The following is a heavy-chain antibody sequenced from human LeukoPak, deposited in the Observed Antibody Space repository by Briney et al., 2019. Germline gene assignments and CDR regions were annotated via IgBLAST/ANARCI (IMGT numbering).Heavy chain of an antibody. CDR2: INPSGGST. Sequence: ASVKVSCKVSGYTLTELSMHWVRQAPGQGLERMGIINPSGGSTSYAQKFQGRVTMTRDTSTSTVYMELSSLRSEDTAVYYCARDYGDYYFDYWGQGTLVTVSS. V-gene: IGHV1-46*01. D-gene: IGHD4-17*01. J-gene: IGHJ4*02. CDR1: GYTLTELS. CDR3: ARDYGDYYFDY.